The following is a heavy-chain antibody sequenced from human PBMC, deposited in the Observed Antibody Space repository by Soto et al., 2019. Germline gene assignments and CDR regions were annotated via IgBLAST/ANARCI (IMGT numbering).Heavy chain of an antibody. CDR3: ARDASDLELDYGLDV. CDR2: VSHSGST. D-gene: IGHD1-7*01. Sequence: PSETLSLTCAVSGGSMSGSNWWTWIRQSPGKGLEWIGEVSHSGSTNYNPSLKTRVTMSVDKSKNQFSLNLTSVTAADTAVYYCARDASDLELDYGLDVWGQGTTVTVSS. V-gene: IGHV4-4*02. CDR1: GGSMSGSNW. J-gene: IGHJ6*02.